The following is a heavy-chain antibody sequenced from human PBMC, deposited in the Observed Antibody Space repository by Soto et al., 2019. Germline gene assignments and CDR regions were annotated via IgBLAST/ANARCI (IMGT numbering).Heavy chain of an antibody. CDR3: ARGNILTGYYASYYFDY. Sequence: GGSLILSCAASGFTVSSNYMSWVRQAPGKGLEWVSVIYSGGSTYYANSLKCRFNISRDNSKNTLYLQMNSLRAEDTDVYYCARGNILTGYYASYYFDYWGQGTLVTVSS. CDR1: GFTVSSNY. CDR2: IYSGGST. V-gene: IGHV3-53*01. J-gene: IGHJ4*02. D-gene: IGHD3-9*01.